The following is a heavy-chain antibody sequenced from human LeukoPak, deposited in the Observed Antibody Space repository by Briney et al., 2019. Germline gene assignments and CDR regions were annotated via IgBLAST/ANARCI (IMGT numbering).Heavy chain of an antibody. Sequence: MPSETLSLTCTVSGGSISSSSYYWAWIRQPPGKGLEWIGNIYYSGSTYYNPSLKSRVTISVDTSKNQFSLKLSSVTAADTAVYYCARTRFTMVRGVVIPYYFDYWGQGTLVTVSS. J-gene: IGHJ4*02. D-gene: IGHD3-10*01. CDR2: IYYSGST. CDR3: ARTRFTMVRGVVIPYYFDY. CDR1: GGSISSSSYY. V-gene: IGHV4-39*01.